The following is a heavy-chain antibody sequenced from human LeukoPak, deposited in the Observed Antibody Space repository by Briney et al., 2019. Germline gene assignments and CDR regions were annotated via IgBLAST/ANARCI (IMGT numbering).Heavy chain of an antibody. CDR3: ARHSPTRTYGMDV. J-gene: IGHJ6*02. Sequence: SETLSLTCTVSGGSISSYYWSWIRQPPGKGLEWIGYIYYSGGTNYNPSLKSRVTISVDTSKNQFSLKLSSVTAADTAVYYCARHSPTRTYGMDVWGQGTTVTVSS. CDR1: GGSISSYY. V-gene: IGHV4-59*08. CDR2: IYYSGGT. D-gene: IGHD3-10*01.